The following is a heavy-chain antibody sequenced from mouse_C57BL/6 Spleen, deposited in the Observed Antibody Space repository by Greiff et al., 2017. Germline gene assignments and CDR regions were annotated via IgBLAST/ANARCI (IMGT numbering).Heavy chain of an antibody. CDR1: GYTFTDYY. D-gene: IGHD2-4*01. J-gene: IGHJ3*01. V-gene: IGHV1-76*01. Sequence: QVQLKESGAELVRPGASVKLSCKASGYTFTDYYITWVKQRPGQGLEWIARIYPGSGNTYYNEKFTGKATLTAEKSSSTAYMQLSSLTSEDAAVYFCAREGYDYGEAWFAYWGQGTLVTVSA. CDR2: IYPGSGNT. CDR3: AREGYDYGEAWFAY.